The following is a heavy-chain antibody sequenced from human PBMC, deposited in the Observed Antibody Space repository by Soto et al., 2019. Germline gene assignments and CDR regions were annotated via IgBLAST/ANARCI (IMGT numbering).Heavy chain of an antibody. CDR1: GYTFTSYA. Sequence: ASVKVSCKASGYTFTSYAMHLVRQAPGQRLEWMGWINAGNGNKKHSQKFQGRVTITRDTSASTAYMELSSLTSEDTAVYYCARGGPPIVYWGQRTLVTVSS. V-gene: IGHV1-3*01. CDR3: ARGGPPIVY. CDR2: INAGNGNK. J-gene: IGHJ4*02. D-gene: IGHD3-10*01.